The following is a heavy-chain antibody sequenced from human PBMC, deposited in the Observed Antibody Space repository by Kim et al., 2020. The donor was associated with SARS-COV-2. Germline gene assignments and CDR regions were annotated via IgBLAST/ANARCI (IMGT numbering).Heavy chain of an antibody. J-gene: IGHJ1*01. CDR3: AKDSQPVWLQSAKYFQH. Sequence: VKGPFSISRDNSKNTLYLKMNSLRAEDTAVYYCAKDSQPVWLQSAKYFQHWGQGTLVTVSS. D-gene: IGHD5-12*01. V-gene: IGHV3-30*02.